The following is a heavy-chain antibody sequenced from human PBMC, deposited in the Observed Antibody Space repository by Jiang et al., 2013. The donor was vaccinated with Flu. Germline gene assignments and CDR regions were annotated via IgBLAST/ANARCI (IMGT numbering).Heavy chain of an antibody. Sequence: SISSSSYYWGWIRQPPGKGLEWIGSIYYSGSTYYNPSLKSRVTISVDTSKNQFSLKLSSVTAADTAVYYCARRYSSSWYAPYFDYWGQGTLVTVSS. J-gene: IGHJ4*02. D-gene: IGHD6-13*01. CDR3: ARRYSSSWYAPYFDY. CDR1: SISSSSYY. V-gene: IGHV4-39*01. CDR2: IYYSGST.